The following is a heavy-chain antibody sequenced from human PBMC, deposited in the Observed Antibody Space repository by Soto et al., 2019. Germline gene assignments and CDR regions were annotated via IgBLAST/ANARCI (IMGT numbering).Heavy chain of an antibody. D-gene: IGHD4-4*01. Sequence: GGSLRLSCAASGFTFNIYGMHWVRQAPDKGLEWVALISYDGSNQYYADSVKGRFTISRDNSKNTLFLQMNSLRADDTAVYYCARDGDGYSTLDYWGQGTLVTVSS. J-gene: IGHJ4*02. CDR2: ISYDGSNQ. CDR1: GFTFNIYG. V-gene: IGHV3-30*03. CDR3: ARDGDGYSTLDY.